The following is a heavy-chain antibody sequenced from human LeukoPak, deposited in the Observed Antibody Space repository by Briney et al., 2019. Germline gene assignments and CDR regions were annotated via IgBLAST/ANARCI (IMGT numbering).Heavy chain of an antibody. CDR1: GFTFSSYA. V-gene: IGHV3-23*01. D-gene: IGHD1-26*01. CDR2: ISGSGGST. Sequence: GGSLRLSCAASGFTFSSYAMSWVRQAPGKGLEWVSAISGSGGSTYYADSVKGRFTISRDNSKNTLYLQMNSLRAEDTAVYYCAKDREQAGKAWAMRWFDPWGQGTLVTVSS. CDR3: AKDREQAGKAWAMRWFDP. J-gene: IGHJ5*02.